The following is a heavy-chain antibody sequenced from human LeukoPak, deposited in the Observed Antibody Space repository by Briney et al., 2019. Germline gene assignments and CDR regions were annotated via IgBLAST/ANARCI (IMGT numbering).Heavy chain of an antibody. CDR2: ISSNGGST. J-gene: IGHJ6*02. D-gene: IGHD2-2*02. CDR3: ARYTYYYYGMDV. V-gene: IGHV3-64*01. Sequence: PGGSLRLSCAASGFTFGSYVMHWVRQAPGKGLEYVSAISSNGGSTYYANSVKGRFTISRDNSKNTLYLQMGSLRAEDMAVYYCARYTYYYYGMDVWGQGTTVTVSS. CDR1: GFTFGSYV.